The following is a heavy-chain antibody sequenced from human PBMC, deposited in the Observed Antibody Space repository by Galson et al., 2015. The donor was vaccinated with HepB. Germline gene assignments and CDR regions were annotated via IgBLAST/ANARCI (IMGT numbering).Heavy chain of an antibody. Sequence: SLRLSCAASGFTFSSYGMHWVRQAPGKGLEWVAVIWYDGSNKYYADSVKGRFTISRDNSKNTLYLQMNSLRAEDTAVYYCARGVYSSSSFRLDYWGQGTLVTVSS. V-gene: IGHV3-33*01. D-gene: IGHD6-6*01. J-gene: IGHJ4*02. CDR3: ARGVYSSSSFRLDY. CDR2: IWYDGSNK. CDR1: GFTFSSYG.